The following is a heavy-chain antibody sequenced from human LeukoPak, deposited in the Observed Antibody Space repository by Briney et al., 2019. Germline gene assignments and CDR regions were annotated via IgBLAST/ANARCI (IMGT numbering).Heavy chain of an antibody. CDR1: GFTFSSYS. CDR3: ASDIVATIHDY. D-gene: IGHD5-12*01. CDR2: ISSSSSYI. V-gene: IGHV3-21*01. Sequence: GGSLRPSCAASGFTFSSYSMNWVRQAPGKGLEWVSSISSSSSYIYYADSVKGRFTISRDNAKNSLYLQMNSLRAEDTAVYYCASDIVATIHDYWGQGTLVTVSS. J-gene: IGHJ4*02.